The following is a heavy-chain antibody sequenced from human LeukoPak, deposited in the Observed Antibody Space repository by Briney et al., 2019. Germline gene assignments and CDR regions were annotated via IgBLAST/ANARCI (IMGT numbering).Heavy chain of an antibody. CDR2: VFYSGTA. Sequence: SETLSLTCAVSGDSISSSPYYWVWIRQPPGKGLEWIGGVFYSGTAYYNPSLKSRVTISVDTSKNQFSLQLRSVTAADTAVYYCARGGYQQTSTFDFWGQGTLVTVSS. V-gene: IGHV4-39*07. J-gene: IGHJ4*02. D-gene: IGHD5-18*01. CDR1: GDSISSSPYY. CDR3: ARGGYQQTSTFDF.